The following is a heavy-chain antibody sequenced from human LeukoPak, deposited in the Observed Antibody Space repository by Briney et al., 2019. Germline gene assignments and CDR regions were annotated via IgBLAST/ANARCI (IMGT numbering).Heavy chain of an antibody. CDR2: IYYSGST. V-gene: IGHV4-59*01. CDR1: GGSITHKY. J-gene: IGHJ2*01. D-gene: IGHD7-27*01. Sequence: SETLSLTCSVSGGSITHKYWSWIRQSPGMELEWIAYIYYSGSTKYNPSPKSRVTISADPSKNQFSLNLNSVTAADTAVYYCARLRDWGPTLSDWYFDLWGRGTLVTVSS. CDR3: ARLRDWGPTLSDWYFDL.